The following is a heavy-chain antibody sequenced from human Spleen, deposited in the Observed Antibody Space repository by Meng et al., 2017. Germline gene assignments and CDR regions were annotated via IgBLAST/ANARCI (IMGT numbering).Heavy chain of an antibody. D-gene: IGHD1-26*01. CDR1: GYTFIGNY. V-gene: IGHV1-2*02. CDR3: ARDVAGRGGY. J-gene: IGHJ4*02. Sequence: ASVKVSCKASGYTFIGNYLHWVRQAPGQGLEWLGWINPNTGGTNYAQNFQGRVTMTRDTSISTAYMELSSLRSDDTAVYYCARDVAGRGGYWGQGTLVTVSS. CDR2: INPNTGGT.